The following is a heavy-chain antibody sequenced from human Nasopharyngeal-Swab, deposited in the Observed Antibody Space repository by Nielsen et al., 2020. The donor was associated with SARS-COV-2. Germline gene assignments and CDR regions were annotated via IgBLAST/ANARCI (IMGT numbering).Heavy chain of an antibody. Sequence: GGSLRLSCAASGFTFNNYNFNWVRQAPGKGLEWVSSISSSSSYIYYADSVKGRFTISRDNAKNSLYLQMNSLRAEDTAVYYCARDALDYDFWSAYFMDVWGQGTTVTVSS. J-gene: IGHJ6*02. CDR3: ARDALDYDFWSAYFMDV. V-gene: IGHV3-21*01. D-gene: IGHD3-3*01. CDR1: GFTFNNYN. CDR2: ISSSSSYI.